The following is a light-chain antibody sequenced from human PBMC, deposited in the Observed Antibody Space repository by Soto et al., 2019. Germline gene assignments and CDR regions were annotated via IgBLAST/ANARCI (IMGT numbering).Light chain of an antibody. V-gene: IGLV2-11*01. J-gene: IGLJ1*01. CDR1: SSDVGGYNY. CDR3: CSYAGSYTSNV. CDR2: DVS. Sequence: QSALTQPRSVSGSPGQSVTISCTGTSSDVGGYNYVSWYQQHPGKAPKLMIYDVSKRPSGVPDRFSGSKSGNTASLTISGLQAEDEADYYCCSYAGSYTSNVFXTGTNVTVL.